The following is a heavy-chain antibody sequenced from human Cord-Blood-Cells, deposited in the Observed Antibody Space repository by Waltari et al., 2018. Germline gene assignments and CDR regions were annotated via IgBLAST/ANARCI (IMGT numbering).Heavy chain of an antibody. CDR2: ISGSGGST. J-gene: IGHJ2*01. Sequence: EVQLLESGGGLVQPGGSLRLSSAASGFPFSSSSISWVRQPPGKGLEWVSAISGSGGSTYYADSVKGRFTISRDNSKNTLYLQMNSLRAEDTAVYYCANRAAAGTGYWYFDLWGRGTLVTVSS. CDR3: ANRAAAGTGYWYFDL. CDR1: GFPFSSSS. D-gene: IGHD6-13*01. V-gene: IGHV3-23*01.